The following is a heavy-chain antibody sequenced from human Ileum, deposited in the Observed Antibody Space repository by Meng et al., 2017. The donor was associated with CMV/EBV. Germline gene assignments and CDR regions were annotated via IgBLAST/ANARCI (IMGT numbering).Heavy chain of an antibody. J-gene: IGHJ5*02. CDR2: INQKGST. Sequence: LTSAVYGGDKGKSKQWSGVRKAAGKGLERMGEINQKGSTKYNPTHKSRVTMSVDKSKNQFSLRLSSVTAADTAVYYCARCGGWRFDPWGQGTLVTVSS. D-gene: IGHD3-16*01. CDR1: GGDKGKSKQ. CDR3: ARCGGWRFDP. V-gene: IGHV4-4*02.